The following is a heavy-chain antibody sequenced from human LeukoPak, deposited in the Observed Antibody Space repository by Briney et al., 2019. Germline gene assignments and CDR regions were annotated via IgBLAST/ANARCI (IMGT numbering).Heavy chain of an antibody. Sequence: SQTLSLTCAVSGDSFFWNSVAWNWIRQSPSRGLEWLGRTYYSSEWHHDYAVSVKSRINITADTFKSQFSLHLNTVTPEDTAVYFCARGRYCGGETCYHFDSWGQGTLVTVSS. D-gene: IGHD2-21*01. CDR2: TYYSSEWHH. J-gene: IGHJ4*02. CDR1: GDSFFWNSVA. V-gene: IGHV6-1*01. CDR3: ARGRYCGGETCYHFDS.